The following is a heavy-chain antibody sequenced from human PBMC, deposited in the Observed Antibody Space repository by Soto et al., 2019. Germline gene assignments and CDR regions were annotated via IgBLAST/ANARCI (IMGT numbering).Heavy chain of an antibody. CDR2: IYYSGST. CDR1: GGSISSGDYY. J-gene: IGHJ4*02. Sequence: PSETLSLTCTVSGGSISSGDYYWSWIRQVPGKGLEWIGYIYYSGSTYYNPSLKSRVAMSVNTSKNQFSLKLSSVTAADTAIYYCVREGRIPAAGRFDYWGQGTLVT. D-gene: IGHD6-13*01. CDR3: VREGRIPAAGRFDY. V-gene: IGHV4-31*03.